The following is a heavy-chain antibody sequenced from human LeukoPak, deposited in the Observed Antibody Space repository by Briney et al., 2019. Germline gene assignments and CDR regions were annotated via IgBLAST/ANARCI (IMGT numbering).Heavy chain of an antibody. J-gene: IGHJ4*01. D-gene: IGHD6-13*01. CDR3: ARDGTAPGLYFDL. CDR2: IKQDGSEK. CDR1: GFTFSSYW. Sequence: GGSLRLSCAVSGFTFSSYWMNWVRQAPGKGLEWVASIKQDGSEKSYVDSVKGRFTISRDNAKNSLYPQMSSLRAEDTAVYYCARDGTAPGLYFDLWGQGTLVTVSS. V-gene: IGHV3-7*01.